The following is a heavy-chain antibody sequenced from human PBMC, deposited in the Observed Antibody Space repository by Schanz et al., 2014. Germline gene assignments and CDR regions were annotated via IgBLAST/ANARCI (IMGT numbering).Heavy chain of an antibody. J-gene: IGHJ4*02. CDR3: ARDRRNADLDY. Sequence: EVHLLESGGGLVPPGGSLRLSCAASGFNFSDYAMCWVRQAPGKGLEWVSAISGGGGTTYYTDSVKGRFTISRDNSKSTLYLQMNSLRAEDTAVYYCARDRRNADLDYWGQGTLVTVSS. CDR1: GFNFSDYA. D-gene: IGHD1-1*01. CDR2: ISGGGGTT. V-gene: IGHV3-23*01.